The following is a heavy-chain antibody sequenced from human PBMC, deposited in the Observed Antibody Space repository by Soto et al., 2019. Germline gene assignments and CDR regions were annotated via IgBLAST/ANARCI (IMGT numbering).Heavy chain of an antibody. CDR2: FDPEDGET. Sequence: ASVKVSCKVSGYTLTELSMHWVRQAPGKGLEWMGGFDPEDGETIYAQKFQGRVTMTEDTSTETAYMELSSLRSEDTAVYYCATAVPYDYVWGSYRPSAGGAFDIWGQGTMVTVSS. CDR1: GYTLTELS. D-gene: IGHD3-16*02. J-gene: IGHJ3*02. CDR3: ATAVPYDYVWGSYRPSAGGAFDI. V-gene: IGHV1-24*01.